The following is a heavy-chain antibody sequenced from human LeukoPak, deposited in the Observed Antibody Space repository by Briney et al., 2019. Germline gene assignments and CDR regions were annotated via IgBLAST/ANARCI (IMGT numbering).Heavy chain of an antibody. V-gene: IGHV3-53*01. Sequence: PGGSLRLSCAASGFSVSSNFMSWVRQAPGKGLEWVSVLYSGGYTVYADSVKGRFTISRDNSKNTLYLQMSSLRAGDTATYYCAKGGADDWGAHWGQGTLVIVSS. CDR3: AKGGADDWGAH. J-gene: IGHJ4*02. CDR1: GFSVSSNF. D-gene: IGHD3-9*01. CDR2: LYSGGYT.